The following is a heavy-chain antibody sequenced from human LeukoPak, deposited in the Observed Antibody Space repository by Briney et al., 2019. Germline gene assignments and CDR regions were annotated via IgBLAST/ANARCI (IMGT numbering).Heavy chain of an antibody. D-gene: IGHD3-10*01. Sequence: GGSLRLSCAASGFTFSSYEMNWVRQAPGKGLEWVSYISSSAGTIYYADSVKGRFTISRDNAKNSLYLQMNSLRAEDTAVYYCARTYYGSGSYYFDYWGQGTLVIVSS. J-gene: IGHJ4*02. CDR2: ISSSAGTI. V-gene: IGHV3-48*03. CDR1: GFTFSSYE. CDR3: ARTYYGSGSYYFDY.